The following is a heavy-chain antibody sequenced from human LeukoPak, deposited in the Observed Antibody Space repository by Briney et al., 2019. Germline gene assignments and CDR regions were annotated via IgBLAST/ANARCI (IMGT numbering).Heavy chain of an antibody. CDR2: ISPNSGGT. CDR1: GYTFTGYY. J-gene: IGHJ4*02. Sequence: ASVKVSCKASGYTFTGYYMNWVRQAPGQGLEWMGWISPNSGGTNYAQKFQGRVTMTSDTSINTGYMELSSLKSDDTAVYYCVRKSAARRTSEFDYWGEGSLVTVSS. CDR3: VRKSAARRTSEFDY. V-gene: IGHV1-2*02. D-gene: IGHD6-6*01.